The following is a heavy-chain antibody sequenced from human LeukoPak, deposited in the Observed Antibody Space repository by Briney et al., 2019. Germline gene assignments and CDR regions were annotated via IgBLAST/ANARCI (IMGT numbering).Heavy chain of an antibody. Sequence: PGGSLRLSCAASGFTFSSYWMSWVRQAPGKGLEWVANIKQDGSGKYYVDSVKGRFTISRDNAKNSLYLQMNSLRAEDTAVYYCAREGIQLWPYYFDYWGQGTLVTVSS. J-gene: IGHJ4*02. CDR1: GFTFSSYW. CDR3: AREGIQLWPYYFDY. V-gene: IGHV3-7*04. D-gene: IGHD5-18*01. CDR2: IKQDGSGK.